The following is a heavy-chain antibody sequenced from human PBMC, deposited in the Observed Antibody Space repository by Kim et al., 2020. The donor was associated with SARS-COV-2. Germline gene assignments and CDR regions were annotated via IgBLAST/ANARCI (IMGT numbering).Heavy chain of an antibody. J-gene: IGHJ4*02. V-gene: IGHV3-23*01. CDR3: AKDFHSSGWYDY. D-gene: IGHD6-19*01. CDR2: ISGSGGST. Sequence: GGSLRLSCAASGFTFSSYAMSWVRQAPGKGLEWVSAISGSGGSTYYADSVKGRFTISRDNSKNTLYLQMSSLRAEDTAVYYCAKDFHSSGWYDYWGQGTLVTVSS. CDR1: GFTFSSYA.